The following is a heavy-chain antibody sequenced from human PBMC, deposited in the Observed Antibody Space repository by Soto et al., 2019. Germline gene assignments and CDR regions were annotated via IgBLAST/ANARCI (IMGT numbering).Heavy chain of an antibody. CDR2: IFYAGNT. V-gene: IGHV4-39*01. CDR3: ARQAAAPGIDLWFDP. Sequence: SETLSLTCNVSGGSISSSRSYWAWFRQPPGKELEWIANIFYAGNTYYNPSLKSRVTVSVDTSKNQFSLKLDSVTAAATAFYYCARQAAAPGIDLWFDPWGQGTLVTVSS. CDR1: GGSISSSRSY. J-gene: IGHJ5*02. D-gene: IGHD6-13*01.